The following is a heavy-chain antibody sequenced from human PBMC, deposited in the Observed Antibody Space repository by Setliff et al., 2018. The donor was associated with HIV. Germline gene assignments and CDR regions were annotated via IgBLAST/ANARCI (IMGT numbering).Heavy chain of an antibody. J-gene: IGHJ3*02. CDR1: GYTFTSYY. D-gene: IGHD3-22*01. CDR2: INPSGGST. Sequence: GASVKVSCKASGYTFTSYYMHWVRQAPGQGLEWVGIINPSGGSTSYAQKFQGRVTMTRDTSTSTVYMELSSLRSEDTAVYYCASASRDSSGYLYDAFDIWGQGTMVTVS. V-gene: IGHV1-46*01. CDR3: ASASRDSSGYLYDAFDI.